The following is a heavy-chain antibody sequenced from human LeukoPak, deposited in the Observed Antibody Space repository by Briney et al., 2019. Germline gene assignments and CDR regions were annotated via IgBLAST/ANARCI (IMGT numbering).Heavy chain of an antibody. CDR3: ATALHDIVVVPAAQIDY. D-gene: IGHD2-2*01. CDR1: GYTLTELS. J-gene: IGHJ4*02. V-gene: IGHV1-24*01. Sequence: ASVKVSCKVSGYTLTELSMHWVRQAPGKGLEWMGGFDPEDGETIYAQKFQGRVTMTEDTSTDTAYMELSSLRSEDTAVYYCATALHDIVVVPAAQIDYWGQGTLVTVSS. CDR2: FDPEDGET.